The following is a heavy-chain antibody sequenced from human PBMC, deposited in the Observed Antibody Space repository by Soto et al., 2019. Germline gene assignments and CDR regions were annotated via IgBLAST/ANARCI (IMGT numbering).Heavy chain of an antibody. CDR2: ISYDGSNK. CDR3: ERDLGQLRFLEWLGFDY. J-gene: IGHJ4*02. CDR1: GFTFSSYA. Sequence: QVQLVESGGGVVQPGRSLRLSCAASGFTFSSYAMHWVRQAPGKGLEWVAVISYDGSNKYYADSVKGRFTISRDNSKNTLYLQMNSLRAEDTAVYYCERDLGQLRFLEWLGFDYWGQGTLVTVSS. V-gene: IGHV3-30-3*01. D-gene: IGHD3-3*01.